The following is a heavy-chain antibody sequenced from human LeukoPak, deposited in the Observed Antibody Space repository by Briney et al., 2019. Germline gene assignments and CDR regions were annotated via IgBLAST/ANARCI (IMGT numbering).Heavy chain of an antibody. D-gene: IGHD2-2*01. J-gene: IGHJ5*02. CDR2: IKQDGSEK. CDR3: AKALGYCSSTSCPTPNWFDP. Sequence: GGSLRLSCAASGFTFSSYWMSWVRQAPGKGLEWVANIKQDGSEKYYVDSVKGRFTISRDNAKNSLYLQMNSLRAEDTAVYYCAKALGYCSSTSCPTPNWFDPWGQGTLVTVSS. CDR1: GFTFSSYW. V-gene: IGHV3-7*03.